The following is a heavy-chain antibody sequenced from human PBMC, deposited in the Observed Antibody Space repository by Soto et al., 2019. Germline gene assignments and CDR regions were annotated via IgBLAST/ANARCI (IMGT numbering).Heavy chain of an antibody. D-gene: IGHD1-20*01. CDR2: IYYSGST. J-gene: IGHJ6*02. CDR1: GGSISSYY. V-gene: IGHV4-59*12. CDR3: ARDHNWNYYYYYGMDV. Sequence: PSETLSLTCTVSGGSISSYYWSWIRQPPGKGLEWIGYIYYSGSTNYNPSLKSRVTISVDTSKNQFSLKLSSVTAADTAVYYCARDHNWNYYYYYGMDVWGQGTTVTVSS.